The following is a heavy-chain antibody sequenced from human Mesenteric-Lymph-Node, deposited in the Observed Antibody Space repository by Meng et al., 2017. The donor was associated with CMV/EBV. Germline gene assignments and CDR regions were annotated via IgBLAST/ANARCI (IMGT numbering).Heavy chain of an antibody. CDR2: IYHSGST. CDR1: GSSISSGYY. Sequence: SETLSLTCTVSGSSISSGYYWGWIRQPPGKGLEWIGSIYHSGSTYYNPSLKSRVTISVDTSKNQFSLKLSSVTVADTAVYYCARTESSRTYYYRFEYWGQGTLVTVSS. V-gene: IGHV4-38-2*02. CDR3: ARTESSRTYYYRFEY. J-gene: IGHJ4*02. D-gene: IGHD1-26*01.